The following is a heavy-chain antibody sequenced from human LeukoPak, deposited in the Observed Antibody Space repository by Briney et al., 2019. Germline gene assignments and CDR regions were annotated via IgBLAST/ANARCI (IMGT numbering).Heavy chain of an antibody. V-gene: IGHV4-4*07. CDR2: IYSSGYT. J-gene: IGHJ4*02. CDR3: ARCDDSRGYQLDY. D-gene: IGHD3-22*01. CDR1: GGYISNYY. Sequence: PSETLSLTCTVSGGYISNYYWSWLRQPAGKGLEWIGRIYSSGYTHYNPSLKSRVTMSVDTSKNQFSLKLNSVTAADTAVYYCARCDDSRGYQLDYWGQGSLVTVSS.